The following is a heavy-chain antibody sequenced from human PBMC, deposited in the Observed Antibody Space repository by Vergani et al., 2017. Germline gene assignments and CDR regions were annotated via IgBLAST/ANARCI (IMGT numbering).Heavy chain of an antibody. CDR1: GFIFSSYW. CDR3: ARDGFYSSNWFFDY. V-gene: IGHV3-7*01. Sequence: EVQLVESGGGLVQLGGSLRLSCAAPGFIFSSYWLSWVRQAPGKGLEWVANIKQDGSEKYYVDSVKGRFTISRDNAKNSLYLQMNSLRAEDTAVYYCARDGFYSSNWFFDYWGQGTLVTVSS. D-gene: IGHD6-13*01. J-gene: IGHJ4*02. CDR2: IKQDGSEK.